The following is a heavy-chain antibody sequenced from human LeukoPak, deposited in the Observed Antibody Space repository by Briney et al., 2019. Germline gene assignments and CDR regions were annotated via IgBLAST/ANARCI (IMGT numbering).Heavy chain of an antibody. CDR1: GGSISSGGYY. CDR3: ARGALGSGYVYYFDY. J-gene: IGHJ4*02. D-gene: IGHD5-12*01. CDR2: IYHSGST. V-gene: IGHV4-30-2*01. Sequence: PSQTLSLTCTVSGGSISSGGYYWSWIRQPPGKGLEWIGYIYHSGSTYYNPSLKSRVTISVDRSKNQFSLKLSSVTAADTAVYYCARGALGSGYVYYFDYWGQGTLVTVSS.